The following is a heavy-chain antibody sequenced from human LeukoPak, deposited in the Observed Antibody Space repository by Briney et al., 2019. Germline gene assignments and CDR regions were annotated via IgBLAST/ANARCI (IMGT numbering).Heavy chain of an antibody. CDR1: RFTFDDYA. Sequence: GGSLRLSCAASRFTFDDYAMHWVRQAPGKGLEWVSGISWNSGSIGYADSVKGRFTISRDNAKNSLYLQMNSLRAEDTALYYCAKDFVQQLGDAFDIWGQGTMVTVSS. D-gene: IGHD6-6*01. J-gene: IGHJ3*02. CDR3: AKDFVQQLGDAFDI. V-gene: IGHV3-9*01. CDR2: ISWNSGSI.